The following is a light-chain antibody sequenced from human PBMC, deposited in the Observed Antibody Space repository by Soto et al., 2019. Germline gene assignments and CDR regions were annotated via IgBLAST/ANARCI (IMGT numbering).Light chain of an antibody. J-gene: IGKJ5*01. CDR3: QHYDHYPIT. CDR1: QDISNY. V-gene: IGKV1-33*01. CDR2: DAS. Sequence: DIQMTQSPSSLSASVGDRVTITCQASQDISNYLNWYQQKPGKAPKLLIYDASSLESGVPSRFSGSGSGTEFTLTISSLQPDDLASYYCQHYDHYPITFGQGTRLEIK.